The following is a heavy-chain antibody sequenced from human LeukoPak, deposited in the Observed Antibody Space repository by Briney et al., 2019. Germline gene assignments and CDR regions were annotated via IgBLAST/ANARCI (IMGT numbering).Heavy chain of an antibody. CDR1: GFTFSSYR. D-gene: IGHD3-22*01. Sequence: GGSLRLSCAASGFTFSSYRMNWVRQAPGKGLEWVSSISSSTTDIYYADSVKGRFTISRDNAKNSLDLQMNRLGADDTAVYYCARAPNYYDTSQFDYWGQGTLVTVSS. V-gene: IGHV3-21*01. CDR2: ISSSTTDI. CDR3: ARAPNYYDTSQFDY. J-gene: IGHJ4*02.